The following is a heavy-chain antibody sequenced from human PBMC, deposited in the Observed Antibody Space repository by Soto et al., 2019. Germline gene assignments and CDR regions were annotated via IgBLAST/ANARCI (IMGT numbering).Heavy chain of an antibody. CDR2: ISAYNGNT. J-gene: IGHJ4*02. CDR1: GYTFTSYG. Sequence: ASVKVSCKASGYTFTSYGISWVRQAPGQGLEWMGWISAYNGNTNYAQKLQGRVTMTTDTSTSTAYMELRSLRSDDTAVYYCARSRGIAVAGTQNFDYWGQGTLVTVSS. V-gene: IGHV1-18*01. CDR3: ARSRGIAVAGTQNFDY. D-gene: IGHD6-19*01.